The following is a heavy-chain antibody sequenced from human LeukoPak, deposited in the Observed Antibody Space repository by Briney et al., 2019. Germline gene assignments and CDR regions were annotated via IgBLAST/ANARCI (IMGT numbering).Heavy chain of an antibody. CDR3: ARTSSTYYFDSRAYDQRHHFDY. Sequence: PSETLSLTCTVSGGSIGSSSYYWGWIRQPPGKGLEWIGSIYYSGSTYYNPSLKSRASISADTSKKQFSLKLSSVTAADTAVYYCARTSSTYYFDSRAYDQRHHFDYWGQGTLVTVSS. CDR1: GGSIGSSSYY. J-gene: IGHJ4*02. CDR2: IYYSGST. V-gene: IGHV4-39*07. D-gene: IGHD3-22*01.